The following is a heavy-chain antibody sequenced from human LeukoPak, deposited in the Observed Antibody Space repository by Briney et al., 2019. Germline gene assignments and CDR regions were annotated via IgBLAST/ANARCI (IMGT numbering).Heavy chain of an antibody. CDR1: GFTFSSYE. V-gene: IGHV3-21*04. D-gene: IGHD3/OR15-3a*01. CDR3: VRDLDWGAFDV. J-gene: IGHJ3*01. Sequence: GGSLRLSCAASGFTFSSYEMNWVRQAPGKGLEWVSSISSSSSYIYYADSAMGRFTISRDNRKSTVSLQMNSLRAEDTALYYCVRDLDWGAFDVWGQGRMVTVSS. CDR2: ISSSSSYI.